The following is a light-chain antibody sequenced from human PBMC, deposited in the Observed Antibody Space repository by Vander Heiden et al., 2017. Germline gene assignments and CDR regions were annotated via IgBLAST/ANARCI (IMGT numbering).Light chain of an antibody. CDR2: GIS. CDR1: RSVSSY. J-gene: IGKJ3*01. Sequence: EMQLTRSPSPQPACVGDRMTITCPASRSVSSYLNWYQQKPGKAPSLLISGISTVRRGVPSRFSGSGSGTEFALTINNLQPDDFSTYFCRQSYMAPFTFGHGTKLDLK. V-gene: IGKV1-39*01. CDR3: RQSYMAPFT.